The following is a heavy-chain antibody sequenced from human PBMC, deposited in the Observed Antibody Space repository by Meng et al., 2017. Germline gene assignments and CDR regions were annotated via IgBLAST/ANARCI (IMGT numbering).Heavy chain of an antibody. CDR3: ARGGDFWSGPRAWFELGMDV. CDR1: GFSFDDFA. D-gene: IGHD3-3*01. V-gene: IGHV3-9*01. CDR2: ISWNSDII. Sequence: SLKISCAASGFSFDDFAMHWVRQAPGKGLEWVSGISWNSDIIGYADSVKGRFIISRDKAKNSLYLQMNSLRAEDTALYFCARGGDFWSGPRAWFELGMDVWGQGPTVTVSS. J-gene: IGHJ6*02.